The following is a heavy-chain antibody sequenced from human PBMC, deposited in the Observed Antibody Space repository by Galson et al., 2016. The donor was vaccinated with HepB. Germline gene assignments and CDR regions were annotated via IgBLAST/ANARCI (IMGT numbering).Heavy chain of an antibody. D-gene: IGHD5-12*01. V-gene: IGHV6-1*01. CDR3: ARVRSGYSGYANPYYYGMDV. Sequence: CAISGDSVSSNSATWNWIRQSPSRGLEWLGRTYYRSKWYNDYALSVKSRITINPDTSKNQFSLQLNSVTPEDTAVYYCARVRSGYSGYANPYYYGMDVWGQGTMDTVSS. CDR1: GDSVSSNSAT. CDR2: TYYRSKWYN. J-gene: IGHJ6*02.